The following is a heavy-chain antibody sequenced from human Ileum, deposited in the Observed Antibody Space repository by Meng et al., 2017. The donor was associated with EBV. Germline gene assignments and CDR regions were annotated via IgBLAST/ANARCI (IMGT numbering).Heavy chain of an antibody. D-gene: IGHD4-23*01. J-gene: IGHJ4*02. CDR2: IQHSGST. V-gene: IGHV4-30-2*01. Sequence: QLPLQESGSGLVKPSQTLSLTVAVSGGSMSSGGHSWSWIRQPPGKGLEWIGDIQHSGSTYYNPSLKSRVTISVDRSRNQFSLKLSSVTAADTAVYYCARAHPVVYFFDYWGQGALVTVSS. CDR3: ARAHPVVYFFDY. CDR1: GGSMSSGGHS.